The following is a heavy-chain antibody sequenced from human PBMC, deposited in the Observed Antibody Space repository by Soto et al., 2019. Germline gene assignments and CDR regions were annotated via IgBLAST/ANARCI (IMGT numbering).Heavy chain of an antibody. Sequence: SETLSLTCTVSGGSISSYYWSWIRQPAGKGLEWIGRIYTSGSTNYNPSLKSRVTMSVDTSKNQFSLKLSSVTAADTAVYYCARGIAVAGDLISYYYYGMDVWGQGTTVTVSS. CDR3: ARGIAVAGDLISYYYYGMDV. CDR2: IYTSGST. CDR1: GGSISSYY. D-gene: IGHD6-19*01. J-gene: IGHJ6*02. V-gene: IGHV4-4*07.